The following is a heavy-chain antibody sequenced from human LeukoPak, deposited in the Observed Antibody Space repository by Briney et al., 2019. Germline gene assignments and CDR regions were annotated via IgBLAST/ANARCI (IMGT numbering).Heavy chain of an antibody. Sequence: ASVKVSCKASGYSFNSQGMNWVRQAPGQGLEWMGWINTNTGNPTYAQGFTGRFVFSLDTSVSTAYLQISSLKAEDTAVYYCARARTSKLITIFGVPHDAFDIWGQGTMVTVSS. CDR3: ARARTSKLITIFGVPHDAFDI. J-gene: IGHJ3*02. V-gene: IGHV7-4-1*02. D-gene: IGHD3-3*01. CDR2: INTNTGNP. CDR1: GYSFNSQG.